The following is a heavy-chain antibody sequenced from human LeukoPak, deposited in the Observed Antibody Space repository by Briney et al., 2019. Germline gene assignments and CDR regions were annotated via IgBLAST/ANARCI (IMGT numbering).Heavy chain of an antibody. D-gene: IGHD1-26*01. J-gene: IGHJ4*02. CDR3: ARRVHRGGSYSSHSDY. CDR1: GYSFTYYW. CDR2: IDPSDSYI. V-gene: IGHV5-10-1*01. Sequence: KLGESLKFSCKGSGYSFTYYWISWVRQMPGKGLEWMGRIDPSDSYINYSPSFQGHVTFSVDKSISTAYLQWSSLRASDTAMYYCARRVHRGGSYSSHSDYWGQGTLVTVSS.